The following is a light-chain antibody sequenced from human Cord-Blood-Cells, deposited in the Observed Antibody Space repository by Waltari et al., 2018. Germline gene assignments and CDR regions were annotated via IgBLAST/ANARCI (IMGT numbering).Light chain of an antibody. CDR2: DAS. Sequence: DIQLTQSPSTLSASVGDRVTLTCRASQSISIWLAWYQQKPGKATKLLIYDASSLESGVPSRFSGSGSGTEFTLTISSLQPDDFATYYCQQYNSYSTFGQGTKLEIK. V-gene: IGKV1-5*01. J-gene: IGKJ2*01. CDR1: QSISIW. CDR3: QQYNSYST.